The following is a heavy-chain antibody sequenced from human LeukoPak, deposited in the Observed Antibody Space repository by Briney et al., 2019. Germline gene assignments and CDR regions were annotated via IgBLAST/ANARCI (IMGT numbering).Heavy chain of an antibody. CDR1: GFTFSSYG. D-gene: IGHD5-18*01. CDR3: ARAGGYGLIDY. J-gene: IGHJ4*02. Sequence: PGGTLRLSCAASGFTFSSYGMSWVRQAPGKGLEWVSAISGSGVTTYYADSVKGRFTISRDDPHNTLYLQMNSLRAEDTAVYFCARAGGYGLIDYWGQGTMVTVSS. V-gene: IGHV3-23*01. CDR2: ISGSGVTT.